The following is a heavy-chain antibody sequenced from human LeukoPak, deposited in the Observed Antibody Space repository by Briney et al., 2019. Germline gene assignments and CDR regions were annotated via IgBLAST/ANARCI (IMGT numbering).Heavy chain of an antibody. J-gene: IGHJ4*02. CDR3: ARGLGYCSSTSCPLDY. V-gene: IGHV3-21*01. D-gene: IGHD2-2*01. CDR1: GFTFSSYS. Sequence: GGSLRLSCAASGFTFSSYSMNWVRQAPGKGLEWVSSISSSSSYIYYADSVKGRLTISRDNAKNSLYLQMNSLRAEDTAVYYCARGLGYCSSTSCPLDYWGQGTLVTVSS. CDR2: ISSSSSYI.